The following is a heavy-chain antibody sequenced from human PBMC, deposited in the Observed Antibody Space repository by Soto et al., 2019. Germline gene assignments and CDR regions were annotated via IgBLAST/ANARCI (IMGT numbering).Heavy chain of an antibody. J-gene: IGHJ2*01. V-gene: IGHV1-69*08. Sequence: QDQLVQSGAEVKKPGSSVKVSCKAPGGTFSSHTFSWVRQAPGQGLEWMGRIIPALGTATYAQKFQGRVTITADESATTVYMELNSLRSEDTAVYYCARPDFGDYWYFDLWGRGTLVTVSS. CDR1: GGTFSSHT. D-gene: IGHD4-17*01. CDR3: ARPDFGDYWYFDL. CDR2: IIPALGTA.